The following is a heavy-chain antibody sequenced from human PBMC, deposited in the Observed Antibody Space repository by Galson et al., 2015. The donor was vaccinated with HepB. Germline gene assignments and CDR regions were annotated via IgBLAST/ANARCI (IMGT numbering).Heavy chain of an antibody. J-gene: IGHJ4*02. V-gene: IGHV3-30*04. Sequence: SLRLSCAASGFSFSANTMHWVRQAAGKGLEWVAMISYDRDNENYADSVKGRFTISRDNSKNTLYLQMSSLRAEDTAVYYCARAYRRDLWSGYSYYFDYWGEGTLVTVSS. CDR3: ARAYRRDLWSGYSYYFDY. D-gene: IGHD3-3*01. CDR2: ISYDRDNE. CDR1: GFSFSANT.